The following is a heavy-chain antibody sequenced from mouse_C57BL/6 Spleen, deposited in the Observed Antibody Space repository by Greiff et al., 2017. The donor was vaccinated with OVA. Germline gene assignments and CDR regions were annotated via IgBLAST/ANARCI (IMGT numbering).Heavy chain of an antibody. D-gene: IGHD2-1*01. CDR1: GYTFTDYN. J-gene: IGHJ3*01. V-gene: IGHV1-18*01. CDR2: INPNNGGT. Sequence: EVQLQHSGPELVKPGASVKIPCKASGYTFTDYNMDWVKQSHGKSLEWIGDINPNNGGTIYNQKFKGKATLTVDKSSSTAYMELRSLTSEDTAVYYCARKGAYGNHVGFAYWGQGTLVTVSA. CDR3: ARKGAYGNHVGFAY.